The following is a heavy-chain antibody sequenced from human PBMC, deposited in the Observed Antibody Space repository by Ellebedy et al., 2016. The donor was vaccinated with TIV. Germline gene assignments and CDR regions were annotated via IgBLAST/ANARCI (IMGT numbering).Heavy chain of an antibody. CDR3: ARDVTGTTSSFRYYGMDV. CDR1: GGSISSCY. CDR2: IYYSGST. Sequence: SETLSLTCTVSGGSISSCYWSWIRQSPGEGLEWIGYIYYSGSTSYNPSLKSRVTISVDTSKNQFSLKLSSVTAADTAVYYCARDVTGTTSSFRYYGMDVWGQGTTVTVSS. J-gene: IGHJ6*02. D-gene: IGHD1-7*01. V-gene: IGHV4-59*01.